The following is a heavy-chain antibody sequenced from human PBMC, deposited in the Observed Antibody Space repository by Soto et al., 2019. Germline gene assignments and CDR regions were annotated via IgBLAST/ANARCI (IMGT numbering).Heavy chain of an antibody. CDR2: IYHSGST. Sequence: PSETLSLTCAVSGGSISSSNWRSWVRQPPGKGLEWIGEIYHSGSTNSRSLLKSRVTRSEDKSRTQFDRKLSSVTAADTAVYYCARLMHSSGADYWGQGTLVTVSS. V-gene: IGHV4-4*02. CDR3: ARLMHSSGADY. J-gene: IGHJ4*02. CDR1: GGSISSSNW. D-gene: IGHD3-22*01.